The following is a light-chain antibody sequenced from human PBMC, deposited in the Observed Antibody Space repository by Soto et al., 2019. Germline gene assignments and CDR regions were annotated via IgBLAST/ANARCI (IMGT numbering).Light chain of an antibody. J-gene: IGKJ1*01. CDR3: QHYSSQT. V-gene: IGKV3-20*01. Sequence: EFGFTQSPCTLSLSTGERATLSCRASQSVSSNYLAWYQQRPGQAPRLLIYGASSRATGIPDRFSGSGSGTDFTLTISRLEPDDSAVYFCQHYSSQTFGQGTKVDIK. CDR2: GAS. CDR1: QSVSSNY.